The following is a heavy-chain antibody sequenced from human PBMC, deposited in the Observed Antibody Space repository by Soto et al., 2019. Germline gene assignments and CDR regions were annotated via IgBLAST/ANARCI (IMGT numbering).Heavy chain of an antibody. CDR2: IYYSGGT. CDR1: GGSLNYYY. Sequence: SETLSLTCIVSGGSLNYYYWTWIRQPSGKGLEWIGNIYYSGGTNFNPSLKSRVTISVDTSRNQFSLKMTSVTAADTAVYFCAREHGSSIGNWIESWGQGTLVIVSS. CDR3: AREHGSSIGNWIES. J-gene: IGHJ5*01. V-gene: IGHV4-59*01. D-gene: IGHD3-10*01.